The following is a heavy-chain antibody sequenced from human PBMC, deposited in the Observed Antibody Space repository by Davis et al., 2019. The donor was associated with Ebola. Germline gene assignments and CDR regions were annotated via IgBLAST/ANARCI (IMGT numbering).Heavy chain of an antibody. CDR1: GGSISSGGYY. CDR2: IYYSGST. Sequence: SETLSLTCTVSGGSISSGGYYWSWIRQPPGKGLEWIGYIYYSGSTNYNPSLKSRVTISVDTSKNQFSLKLSSVTAADTAVYYCARHERGGFYYFDYWGQGTLVTVSS. D-gene: IGHD5-12*01. CDR3: ARHERGGFYYFDY. V-gene: IGHV4-61*08. J-gene: IGHJ4*02.